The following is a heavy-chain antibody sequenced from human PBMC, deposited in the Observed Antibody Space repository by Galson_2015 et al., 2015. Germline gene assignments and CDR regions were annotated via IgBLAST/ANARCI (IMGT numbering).Heavy chain of an antibody. CDR2: IYYSGIT. CDR3: ARNWDSSTLLGNAFDV. D-gene: IGHD2-2*01. V-gene: IGHV4-39*01. CDR1: GGSISSSNYY. Sequence: ETLSLTCTVSGGSISSSNYYWVWIRQPPGKGLEWIGGIYYSGITYYNPSLKGRVSISVDTSKNQFSLRLTSVTAADTALYFCARNWDSSTLLGNAFDVWGQGTMVTVTS. J-gene: IGHJ3*01.